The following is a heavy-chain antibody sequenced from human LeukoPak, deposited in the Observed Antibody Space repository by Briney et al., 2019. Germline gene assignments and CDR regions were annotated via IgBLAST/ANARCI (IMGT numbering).Heavy chain of an antibody. CDR2: ISGSGGST. J-gene: IGHJ1*01. Sequence: GGSLRLSCAASGFTFSSYAMSWVRQAPGKGLEWVSAISGSGGSTYYADSVKGGFTISRDNSKNTLYLQMNSLRAEDTAVYYCARAYCSSTSCPTISEYFQHWGQGTLVTVSS. V-gene: IGHV3-23*01. CDR3: ARAYCSSTSCPTISEYFQH. D-gene: IGHD2-2*01. CDR1: GFTFSSYA.